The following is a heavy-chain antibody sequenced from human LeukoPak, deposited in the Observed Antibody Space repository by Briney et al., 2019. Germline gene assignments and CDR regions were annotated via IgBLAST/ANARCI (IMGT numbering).Heavy chain of an antibody. Sequence: SVKLSCKASGGTFSSYAISWVRQAPGQGLEWMGGIIPIFGTANYAQKFQGRVTITADESTSTAYMELSSLRSEDTAVYYCARRQLGYCSSTSCYSFDYWGQGTLVTVSS. CDR2: IIPIFGTA. CDR1: GGTFSSYA. D-gene: IGHD2-2*02. V-gene: IGHV1-69*01. J-gene: IGHJ4*02. CDR3: ARRQLGYCSSTSCYSFDY.